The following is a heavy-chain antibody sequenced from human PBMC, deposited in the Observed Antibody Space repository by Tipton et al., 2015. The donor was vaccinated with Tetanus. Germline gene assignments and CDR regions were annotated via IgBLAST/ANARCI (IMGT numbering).Heavy chain of an antibody. D-gene: IGHD3-10*01. CDR3: ARHNPSGLWFGELDSSFDY. J-gene: IGHJ4*02. V-gene: IGHV4-34*01. Sequence: TLSLTCAVYGGSFSGYYWSWIRQPPGKGLEWIGEINHSGSTNYNPSLKSRVTISVDTSKNQFSLKLSSVTAADTAVYYFARHNPSGLWFGELDSSFDYWGQGTLVTVSS. CDR1: GGSFSGYY. CDR2: INHSGST.